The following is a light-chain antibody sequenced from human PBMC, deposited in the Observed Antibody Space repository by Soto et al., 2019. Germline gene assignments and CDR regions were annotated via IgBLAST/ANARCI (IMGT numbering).Light chain of an antibody. J-gene: IGKJ1*01. CDR1: QSLLYTNGYNY. CDR3: MQPLYTPCK. Sequence: DIVMTQSPLSLPVTPGEPASISCRTSQSLLYTNGYNYVDWFVQKPGQSPQLLIYLSSNRASGVPDRCSGSGSGTDFTLKINTVEDEDVGVYYCMQPLYTPCKFGQGTKVEIK. V-gene: IGKV2-28*01. CDR2: LSS.